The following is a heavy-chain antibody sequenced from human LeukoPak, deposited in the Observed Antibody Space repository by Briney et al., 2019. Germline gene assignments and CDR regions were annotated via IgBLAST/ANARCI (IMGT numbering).Heavy chain of an antibody. Sequence: GGSLRLSCAGSGFTFSNYWMTWVRQAPGKGLEWVANINQDGSEKYYVDSVKGRFTISRDNAKNSLYLQMNSLRAEDTAVYYCARETNGDYADFYDYWGQGTLVTVSS. CDR1: GFTFSNYW. CDR2: INQDGSEK. V-gene: IGHV3-7*03. CDR3: ARETNGDYADFYDY. J-gene: IGHJ4*02. D-gene: IGHD4-17*01.